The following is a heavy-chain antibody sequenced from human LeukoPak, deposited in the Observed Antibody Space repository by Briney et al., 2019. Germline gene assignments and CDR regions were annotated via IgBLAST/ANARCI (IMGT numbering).Heavy chain of an antibody. V-gene: IGHV4-61*01. CDR2: IYHSGST. D-gene: IGHD1-14*01. CDR1: GGSISSSSDY. CDR3: ARSYNSWFDP. Sequence: PSETLSLTCTVSGGSISSSSDYWSWIRQPPGKGLEWIGYIYHSGSTNYNPSLKSRVTISVDTAKNQFSLKLTSVTAADTAVYYCARSYNSWFDPWGQGALVAVSS. J-gene: IGHJ5*02.